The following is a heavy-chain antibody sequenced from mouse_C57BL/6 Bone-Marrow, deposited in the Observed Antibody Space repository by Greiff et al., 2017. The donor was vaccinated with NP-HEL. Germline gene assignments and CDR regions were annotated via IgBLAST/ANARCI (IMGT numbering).Heavy chain of an antibody. J-gene: IGHJ4*01. CDR2: IWGVGST. Sequence: VQLQQSGPGLVAPSQSLSITCTVSGFSLTSYGVDWVRQSPGKGLEWLGVIWGVGSTNYNSALKSRLSISKDNSKSQVFLKMNSLQTDDTAMYYCASGPYAMDYWGQGTSVTVSS. V-gene: IGHV2-6*01. CDR3: ASGPYAMDY. CDR1: GFSLTSYG.